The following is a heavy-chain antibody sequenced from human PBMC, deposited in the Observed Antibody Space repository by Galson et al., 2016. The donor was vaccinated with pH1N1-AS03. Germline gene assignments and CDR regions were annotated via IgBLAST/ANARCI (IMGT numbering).Heavy chain of an antibody. CDR3: TRTSGAYFGGAFDI. CDR2: ISSDSTTI. D-gene: IGHD1-26*01. V-gene: IGHV3-48*04. CDR1: GFTFNHYS. J-gene: IGHJ3*02. Sequence: SLRLSCAASGFTFNHYSMNWVRQAPGKGLEWVSYISSDSTTIYYADPVKGRFTISRDNAKNSLYLQMNSLTAEDTAIYYCTRTSGAYFGGAFDIWGQGTMVTVSS.